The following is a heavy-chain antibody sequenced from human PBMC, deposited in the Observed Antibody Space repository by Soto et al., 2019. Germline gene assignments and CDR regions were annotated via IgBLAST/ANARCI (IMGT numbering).Heavy chain of an antibody. CDR1: SGPDRSHN. CDR2: VYYTGDT. D-gene: IGHD4-17*01. V-gene: IGHV4-59*08. Sequence: QVQLQQSGPRLVKPSETLSLTCTVSSGPDRSHNWGWIRQPPGRGLEWLGYVYYTGDTAYNPSLRGRVTISADTSTNDISLTLNSVTAADTAVYYCVRQGIDYLHGLVDVWGQGPTVSVSS. J-gene: IGHJ6*02. CDR3: VRQGIDYLHGLVDV.